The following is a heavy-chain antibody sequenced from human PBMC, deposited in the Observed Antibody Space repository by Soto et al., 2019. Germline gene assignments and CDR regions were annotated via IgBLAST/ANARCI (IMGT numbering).Heavy chain of an antibody. Sequence: PGGSLRLSCAASGFTVSSNYMSWVRQAPGKGLEWVSVIYSGGSTYYADSVKGRFTISRDNSKNTLYLQMNSLRAEDTAVYYCARDFGPDYGGNSGKLYYYYGMDVWGQGTTVTVSS. CDR1: GFTVSSNY. J-gene: IGHJ6*02. CDR2: IYSGGST. CDR3: ARDFGPDYGGNSGKLYYYYGMDV. V-gene: IGHV3-66*01. D-gene: IGHD4-17*01.